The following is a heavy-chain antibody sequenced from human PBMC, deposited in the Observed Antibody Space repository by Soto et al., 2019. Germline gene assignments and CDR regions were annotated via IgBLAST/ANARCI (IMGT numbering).Heavy chain of an antibody. J-gene: IGHJ6*02. V-gene: IGHV4-31*02. CDR1: GGSISSGGYY. D-gene: IGHD2-2*01. CDR2: IYYSGST. Sequence: SETLSLTXTVSGGSISSGGYYWSWIRQHPGKGLEWIGYIYYSGSTYYNPSLKSRVTISVDTSKNQFSLKLSSVTAADTAVYYCARGVGVPAAIGMDVWGQGTTVT. CDR3: ARGVGVPAAIGMDV.